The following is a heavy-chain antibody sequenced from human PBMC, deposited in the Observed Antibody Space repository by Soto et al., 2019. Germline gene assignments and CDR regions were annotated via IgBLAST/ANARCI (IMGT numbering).Heavy chain of an antibody. D-gene: IGHD3-22*01. Sequence: GGSLRLSCAASGFTFSSYGMHWVRQAPGKGLEWVAVISYDGSNKYYADSVKGRFTISRDNSKNTLYLQMNSLRAEDTAVYYCAKDLRYYDSSGYYPYYYYYGMDVWGQGTTVTVSS. J-gene: IGHJ6*02. CDR3: AKDLRYYDSSGYYPYYYYYGMDV. CDR2: ISYDGSNK. V-gene: IGHV3-30*18. CDR1: GFTFSSYG.